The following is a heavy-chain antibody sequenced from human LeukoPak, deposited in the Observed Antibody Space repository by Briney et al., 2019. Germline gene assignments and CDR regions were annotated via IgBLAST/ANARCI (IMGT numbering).Heavy chain of an antibody. Sequence: GGSLRLSCAASGFSFSDYYMSWIRQAPGKGLEWVSYISSSGNTIYYADSVKGRFTISRDNAKNSLYLQMNSLRAEDTAVYYCASPRYTYGPIDYWGQGTLVTVSS. CDR3: ASPRYTYGPIDY. CDR2: ISSSGNTI. CDR1: GFSFSDYY. D-gene: IGHD5-18*01. V-gene: IGHV3-11*04. J-gene: IGHJ4*02.